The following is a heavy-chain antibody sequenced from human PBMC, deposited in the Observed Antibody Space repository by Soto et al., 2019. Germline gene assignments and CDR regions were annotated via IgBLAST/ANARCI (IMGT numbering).Heavy chain of an antibody. J-gene: IGHJ4*02. CDR3: AQDRRGAYCSGGICYAPDD. V-gene: IGHV3-23*01. CDR1: GFTFSSHV. Sequence: EVQLWESGGGLVQPGGSLRLSCAVSGFTFSSHVMSWVRQAPGKGLEWVSAISGTGGTYYADSVKGRLTISRDNSKNELYLQMNNLRDEDTAVYYCAQDRRGAYCSGGICYAPDDGGQGTLFIVSS. CDR2: ISGTGGT. D-gene: IGHD2-15*01.